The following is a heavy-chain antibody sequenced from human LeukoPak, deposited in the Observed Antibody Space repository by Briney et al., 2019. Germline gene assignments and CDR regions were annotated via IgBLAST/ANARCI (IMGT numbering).Heavy chain of an antibody. D-gene: IGHD3-22*01. Sequence: NPGGSLRLSCAASGFTFSSYSMNWVRQAPGKGLEWVSSISSSSSYIYYADSVKGRFTIPRDNAKNSLYLQMNSLRAEDTAVYYCARGITMIVVVPTGSWFDPWGQGTLVTVSS. V-gene: IGHV3-21*01. CDR1: GFTFSSYS. J-gene: IGHJ5*02. CDR2: ISSSSSYI. CDR3: ARGITMIVVVPTGSWFDP.